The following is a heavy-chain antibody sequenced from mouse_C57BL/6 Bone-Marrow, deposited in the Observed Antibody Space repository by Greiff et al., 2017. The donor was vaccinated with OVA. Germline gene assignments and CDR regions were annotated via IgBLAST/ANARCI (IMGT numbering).Heavy chain of an antibody. Sequence: EVQLQQSGPELVKPGASVKISCKASGYTFTDYYMNWVKQSHGKSLEWIGDINPNNGGTSYNQKFKGKATLTVDKSSSTAYMELRSLTSEDSAVYYCARPPYYYGSSYFDYWGQGTTLTVSS. D-gene: IGHD1-1*01. V-gene: IGHV1-26*01. CDR1: GYTFTDYY. J-gene: IGHJ2*01. CDR2: INPNNGGT. CDR3: ARPPYYYGSSYFDY.